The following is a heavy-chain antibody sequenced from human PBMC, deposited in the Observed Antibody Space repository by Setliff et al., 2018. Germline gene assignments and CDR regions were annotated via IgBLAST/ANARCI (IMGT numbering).Heavy chain of an antibody. D-gene: IGHD4-4*01. J-gene: IGHJ6*03. Sequence: SVKVSCKASGYTFSSYAMGWMRQAPGQRLEWMGWINTNTGNPSYAQDFTGRLVFSLDTSVSTAYLQISSLKAEDSAVYYCARASRFGTTVWKGDYYMDVWGKGTTVTVSS. V-gene: IGHV7-4-1*02. CDR1: GYTFSSYA. CDR2: INTNTGNP. CDR3: ARASRFGTTVWKGDYYMDV.